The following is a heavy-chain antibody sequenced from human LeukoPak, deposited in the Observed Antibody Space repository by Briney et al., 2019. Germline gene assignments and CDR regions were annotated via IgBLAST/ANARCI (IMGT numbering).Heavy chain of an antibody. Sequence: GGSLRLSCAASGFTFSSYWMHWVRQVPNQGLMWVSRINSDETISEYVDSVNGRFTISRDNAKNTLYLQMNSLRAEVTAVYFCLYGGYFQHWGQGTLVTVSS. CDR1: GFTFSSYW. V-gene: IGHV3-74*01. CDR2: INSDETIS. D-gene: IGHD3-16*01. J-gene: IGHJ1*01. CDR3: LYGGYFQH.